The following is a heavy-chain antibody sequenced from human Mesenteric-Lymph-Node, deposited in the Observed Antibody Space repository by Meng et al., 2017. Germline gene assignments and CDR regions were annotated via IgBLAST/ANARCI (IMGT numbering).Heavy chain of an antibody. CDR1: GYSFTSYW. CDR2: IYPGDSDT. Sequence: GESLKISCKGSGYSFTSYWIGWVRQMPGKGLEWMGIIYPGDSDTRYSPSFQGQVTISADKSISTAYLQWSSLKASDTAMYYCARQAGWDYYGSGSYCFDYWGQATLVTVSS. J-gene: IGHJ4*02. CDR3: ARQAGWDYYGSGSYCFDY. D-gene: IGHD3-10*01. V-gene: IGHV5-51*01.